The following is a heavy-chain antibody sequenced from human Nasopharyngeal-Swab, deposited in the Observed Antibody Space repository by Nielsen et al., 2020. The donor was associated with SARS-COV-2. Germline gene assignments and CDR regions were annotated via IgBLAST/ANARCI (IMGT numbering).Heavy chain of an antibody. J-gene: IGHJ6*02. CDR1: GFPFNNYG. Sequence: GESLKISCAASGFPFNNYGMSWVRQAPGKGLEWVSSISGSGGSTYYADSAKVRFTMSRDNSKSTLYLQMNTLRAEDTAVYYCAKGYSSGWQLYYYYGMDVWGQGTTVTVSS. CDR2: ISGSGGST. CDR3: AKGYSSGWQLYYYYGMDV. D-gene: IGHD6-19*01. V-gene: IGHV3-23*01.